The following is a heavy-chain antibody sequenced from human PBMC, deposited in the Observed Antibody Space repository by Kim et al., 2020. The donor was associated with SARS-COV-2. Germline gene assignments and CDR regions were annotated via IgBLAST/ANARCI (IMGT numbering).Heavy chain of an antibody. D-gene: IGHD5-12*01. CDR2: INHSGST. J-gene: IGHJ4*01. CDR3: ARSSLWWLRPHQKTTKNGNFDY. V-gene: IGHV4-34*01. Sequence: SETLSLTCAVYGGSFSGYYWSWIRQPPGKGLEWIGEINHSGSTNYNPSLKSRVTISVDTSKNQFSLKLSSVTAADTAVYYCARSSLWWLRPHQKTTKNGNFDYWGQEPWSPSPQ. CDR1: GGSFSGYY.